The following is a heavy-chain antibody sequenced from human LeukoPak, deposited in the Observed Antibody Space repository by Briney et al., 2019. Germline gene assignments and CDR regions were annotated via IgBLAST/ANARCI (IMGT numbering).Heavy chain of an antibody. CDR3: THLGWFDP. V-gene: IGHV3-74*01. J-gene: IGHJ5*02. CDR1: GFSLSTFW. Sequence: PGGPLRLSCAASGFSLSTFWMHWVRQAPGKGLAWVSRIDYDGITTTYADSVKGRFTISRDNAKNTLYLQMNSLRAEDTAVYYCTHLGWFDPWGQGTLVTVSS. CDR2: IDYDGITT.